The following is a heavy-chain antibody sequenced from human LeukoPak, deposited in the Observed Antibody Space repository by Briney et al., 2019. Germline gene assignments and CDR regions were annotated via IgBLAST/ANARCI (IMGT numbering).Heavy chain of an antibody. D-gene: IGHD4-11*01. Sequence: GGSLRLSCAVSGFILSPYWMYWVRQAPGKGLVWVSRINSDGSITNYADSVKGRFTISRDNAKGALYLQMNSLRAEDTAVYYCVRADYSNASPGFRGQGTLVTVSS. J-gene: IGHJ4*02. CDR3: VRADYSNASPGF. CDR2: INSDGSIT. CDR1: GFILSPYW. V-gene: IGHV3-74*01.